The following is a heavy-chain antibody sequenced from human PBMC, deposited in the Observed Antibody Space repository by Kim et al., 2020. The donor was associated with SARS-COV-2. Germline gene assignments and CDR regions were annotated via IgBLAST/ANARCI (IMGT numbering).Heavy chain of an antibody. CDR3: AKDLVGSGDYYNFIDC. Sequence: GGSLRLSCAASGFPFSNYAMSWVRLAPGKGLEWVSAISGHGSNTYYADSVKGRFTISRDKSKSTLFLQMNSLRGEDTAVYYYAKDLVGSGDYYNFIDCWGQGTLVTVSS. V-gene: IGHV3-23*01. J-gene: IGHJ4*02. D-gene: IGHD3-10*01. CDR2: ISGHGSNT. CDR1: GFPFSNYA.